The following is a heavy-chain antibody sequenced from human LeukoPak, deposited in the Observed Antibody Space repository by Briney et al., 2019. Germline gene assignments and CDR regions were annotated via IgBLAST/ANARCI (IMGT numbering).Heavy chain of an antibody. J-gene: IGHJ5*02. D-gene: IGHD5-18*01. CDR3: ARGDTAMARRAHWFDP. CDR1: GFTFSSYS. V-gene: IGHV3-21*01. CDR2: ISSSSSYI. Sequence: GGSLRLSCAASGFTFSSYSMNWVRLAPGKGLEWVSSISSSSSYIYYADSVKGRFTISRDNAKNSLYLQMNSLRAEDTAVYYCARGDTAMARRAHWFDPWGQGTLVTVSS.